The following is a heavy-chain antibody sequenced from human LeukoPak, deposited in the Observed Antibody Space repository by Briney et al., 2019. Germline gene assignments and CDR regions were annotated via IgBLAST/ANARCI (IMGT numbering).Heavy chain of an antibody. V-gene: IGHV3-66*01. Sequence: GGSLRLSCAASGFTFSNNYMTWVRQAPGKGLEWVSVIHIGGSTYYADSLRGRFTISRDNSKKTVYLQMNSLRVEDTAIYSCSGGGITFGGVLAFWGQGTLVTVSS. CDR3: SGGGITFGGVLAF. CDR2: IHIGGST. CDR1: GFTFSNNY. J-gene: IGHJ4*02. D-gene: IGHD3-16*02.